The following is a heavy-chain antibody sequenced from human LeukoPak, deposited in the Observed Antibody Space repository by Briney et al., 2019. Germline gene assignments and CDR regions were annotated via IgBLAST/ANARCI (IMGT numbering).Heavy chain of an antibody. Sequence: GGSLRLSCAASGFTFSSYSMNWVRQAPGKGLEWVSSISSSSSYIYYADSVKGRFTISRDNAKNSLYLQMNSLRAEDTAVYYCAELGITMIGGVWGKGTTVIVSS. J-gene: IGHJ6*04. CDR1: GFTFSSYS. D-gene: IGHD3-10*02. V-gene: IGHV3-21*01. CDR2: ISSSSSYI. CDR3: AELGITMIGGV.